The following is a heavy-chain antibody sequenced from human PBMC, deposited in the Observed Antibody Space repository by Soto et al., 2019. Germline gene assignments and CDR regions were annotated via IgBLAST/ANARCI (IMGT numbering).Heavy chain of an antibody. CDR1: GGSISSGDYS. V-gene: IGHV4-30-4*01. D-gene: IGHD3-22*01. Sequence: QVQLQESGPGLVKPSQTLSLTCTVSGGSISSGDYSWSWIRQPPGKGLEFIGYIYYSGRTYYNPSLNSRLTLLLDTSKNQCSLKLSSVTAADTAVYYCARVSRYDTSGYYSYYFDYWGQGTLVTVSS. J-gene: IGHJ4*02. CDR2: IYYSGRT. CDR3: ARVSRYDTSGYYSYYFDY.